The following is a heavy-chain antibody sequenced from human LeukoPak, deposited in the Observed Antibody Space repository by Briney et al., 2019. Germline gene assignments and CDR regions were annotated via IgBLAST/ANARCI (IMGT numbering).Heavy chain of an antibody. V-gene: IGHV3-23*01. Sequence: PGGSLRLYCAASGFTFSTYAMTWGRQAPGKGLEWVSGINSNGDEIYYADSVRGRFTISRDNSKNTLSLQMNSLRAEDTAVYYCAKAVYFGSGSYRPYYYYYGMDVWGQGTTVTVSS. CDR3: AKAVYFGSGSYRPYYYYYGMDV. J-gene: IGHJ6*02. CDR2: INSNGDEI. D-gene: IGHD3-10*01. CDR1: GFTFSTYA.